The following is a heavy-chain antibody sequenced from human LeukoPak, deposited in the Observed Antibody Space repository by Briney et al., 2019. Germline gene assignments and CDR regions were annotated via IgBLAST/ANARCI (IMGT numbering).Heavy chain of an antibody. D-gene: IGHD3-3*01. J-gene: IGHJ5*02. V-gene: IGHV1-69*04. CDR2: IISILDIA. CDR1: GGTFSSYT. CDR3: AREGADFWSGSAHNWFDP. Sequence: SVKVSCKASGGTFSSYTISWVRQAPGQGLEWMGRIISILDIANYAQKFQGRVTITADKSTSTAYLELSSLRSEDTAVYYCAREGADFWSGSAHNWFDPRGQGTLVTVSS.